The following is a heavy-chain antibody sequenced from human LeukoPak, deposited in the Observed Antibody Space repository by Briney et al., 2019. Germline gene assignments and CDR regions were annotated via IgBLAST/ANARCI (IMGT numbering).Heavy chain of an antibody. CDR1: GDFITAYY. V-gene: IGHV4-34*01. D-gene: IGHD3-16*01. CDR2: INHSGST. Sequence: SETLSLTCTVSGDFITAYYWSWIRQPPGKGLEWIGEINHSGSTNYNPSLKSRVSISVDTSKNQFSLKLSSVTAADTAVYYCARRAIMITFGGVMGNMDVWGKGTTVTISS. J-gene: IGHJ6*03. CDR3: ARRAIMITFGGVMGNMDV.